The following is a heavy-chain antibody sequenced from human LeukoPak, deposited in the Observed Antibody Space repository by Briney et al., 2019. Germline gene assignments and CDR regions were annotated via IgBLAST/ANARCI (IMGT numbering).Heavy chain of an antibody. V-gene: IGHV1-46*01. CDR1: GYTFTSYY. CDR3: ARRGGWELLARDAFDI. D-gene: IGHD1-26*01. J-gene: IGHJ3*02. CDR2: INPSGGST. Sequence: ASVKVSCKASGYTFTSYYMHWVRPAPGQGLEWMGIINPSGGSTSYAQKFQGRVTMTRDTSTSTVYMELSSLRSEDTAVYYCARRGGWELLARDAFDIWGQGTMVTVSS.